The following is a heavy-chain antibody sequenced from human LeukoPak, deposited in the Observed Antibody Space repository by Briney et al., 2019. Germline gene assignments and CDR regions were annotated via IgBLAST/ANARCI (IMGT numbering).Heavy chain of an antibody. CDR1: GYSFTSYG. CDR3: ATTHRAWPFGVVIKGNWFDP. CDR2: ISTYDGNA. D-gene: IGHD3-3*01. Sequence: GASVKVSCKASGYSFTSYGITWVRQAPGRGLEWMGWISTYDGNANYAQKLQGRVTMTTDTSTDTAYMELSSLRSEDTAVYYCATTHRAWPFGVVIKGNWFDPWGQGTLVTVSS. J-gene: IGHJ5*02. V-gene: IGHV1-18*01.